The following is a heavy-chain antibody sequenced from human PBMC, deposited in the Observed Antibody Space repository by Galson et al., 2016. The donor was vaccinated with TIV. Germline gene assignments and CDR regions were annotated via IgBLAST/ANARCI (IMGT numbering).Heavy chain of an antibody. CDR2: INPDTGGT. V-gene: IGHV1-2*02. CDR1: GYLFTAYN. CDR3: AQAFYYDSSAYYFHF. D-gene: IGHD3-22*01. J-gene: IGHJ4*02. Sequence: SVKVSCKASGYLFTAYNIYWVRQAPGQGLEWMGWINPDTGGTKSAQMFRGRVAMTSDTSISTAYMELSGLTSDDTAVYYCAQAFYYDSSAYYFHFWGQGTLVSVSS.